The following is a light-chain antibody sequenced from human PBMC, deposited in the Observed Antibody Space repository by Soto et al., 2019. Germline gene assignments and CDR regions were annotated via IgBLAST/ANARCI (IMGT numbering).Light chain of an antibody. Sequence: QSVLTQPPSTSGTPGQRVTISCSGSSSNIGSNTVNWYQQLPGTAPKLLIYTDNQRPSGVPDRFSGSKSGTSASLAISGLQSVDEADYYCATWDDNLNGLYVFGPGTKVTVL. CDR3: ATWDDNLNGLYV. V-gene: IGLV1-44*01. CDR2: TDN. J-gene: IGLJ1*01. CDR1: SSNIGSNT.